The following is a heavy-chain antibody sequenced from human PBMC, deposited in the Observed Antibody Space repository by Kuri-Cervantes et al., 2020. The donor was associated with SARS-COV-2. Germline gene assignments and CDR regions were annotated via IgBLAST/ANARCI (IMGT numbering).Heavy chain of an antibody. J-gene: IGHJ4*02. CDR3: ARMYYYDSKALDY. Sequence: ETLSLTCAASGFAFSNYNMNWVRQAPGKGLGWVSVIYSGGSTYYADSVKGRFTISRDNSKNTLYLQMNSLRAEDTAVYYCARMYYYDSKALDYWGQGTLVTVSS. CDR1: GFAFSNYN. D-gene: IGHD3-22*01. V-gene: IGHV3-66*01. CDR2: IYSGGST.